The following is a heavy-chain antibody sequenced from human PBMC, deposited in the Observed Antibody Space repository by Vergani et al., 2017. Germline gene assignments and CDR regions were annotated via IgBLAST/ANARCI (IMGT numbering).Heavy chain of an antibody. V-gene: IGHV3-73*02. Sequence: EVQLVESGGGLVQPGGSLTLSCAASGFTFSGSAMHWVRQTSGKGLEWIGRIRDKTYNYATAYAVSVKGRFTISRDTSKKTLSLQMRSLRADDTAVYYCAKDGRENSDYGYFDYWGQGTLVTVSS. CDR3: AKDGRENSDYGYFDY. CDR1: GFTFSGSA. J-gene: IGHJ4*02. D-gene: IGHD4-17*01. CDR2: IRDKTYNYAT.